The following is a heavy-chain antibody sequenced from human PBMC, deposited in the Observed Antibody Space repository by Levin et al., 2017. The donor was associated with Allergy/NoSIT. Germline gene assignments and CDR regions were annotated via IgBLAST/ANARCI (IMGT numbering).Heavy chain of an antibody. CDR1: GFNFNDYF. CDR3: ARVYCRNETCYIGGFDF. J-gene: IGHJ4*02. Sequence: PGGSLRLSCTASGFNFNDYFMTWIRQAPGKGLEWLSYMSSSGSTIYYADSVQGRFTISRDGAKNSLYLQMNNLRAEDTAVYYCARVYCRNETCYIGGFDFWGQGTLVTVSS. V-gene: IGHV3-11*01. D-gene: IGHD2-15*01. CDR2: MSSSGSTI.